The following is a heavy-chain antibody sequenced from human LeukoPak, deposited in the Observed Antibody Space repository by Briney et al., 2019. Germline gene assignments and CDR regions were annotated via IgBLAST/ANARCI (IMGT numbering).Heavy chain of an antibody. CDR1: GFTFSSYA. CDR3: ARDGPDDYVWGSYRYQRWFDP. V-gene: IGHV3-23*01. J-gene: IGHJ5*02. CDR2: ISGSGGST. D-gene: IGHD3-16*02. Sequence: GGSLRLSCAASGFTFSSYAMSWVRQAPGKGLEWVSAISGSGGSTYYADSVKGRFTISRDNSKNTLYLQMNSLRAEDTAVYYCARDGPDDYVWGSYRYQRWFDPWGQGTLVTVSS.